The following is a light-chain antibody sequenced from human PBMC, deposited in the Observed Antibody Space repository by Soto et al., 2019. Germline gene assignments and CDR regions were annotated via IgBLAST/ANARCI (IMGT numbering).Light chain of an antibody. J-gene: IGKJ2*01. CDR3: QRYDDWPPYT. Sequence: EIVMTQSPATLSVSPGERVTLSCKASQSISTNLAWYQQKSGQAPSLLIYGAFTRATGIPARFSGSGSGTEFTLTISSLQSEDFAVYYCQRYDDWPPYTFGQGTKLEIK. CDR2: GAF. V-gene: IGKV3-15*01. CDR1: QSISTN.